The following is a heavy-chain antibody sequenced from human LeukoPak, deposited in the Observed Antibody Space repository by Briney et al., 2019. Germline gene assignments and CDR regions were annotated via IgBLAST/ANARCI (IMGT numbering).Heavy chain of an antibody. J-gene: IGHJ5*02. CDR2: IYYSGDT. D-gene: IGHD4-17*01. CDR1: GGSISSGDYY. CDR3: ARDYGNNWFDP. Sequence: SETLSLTRTVSGGSISSGDYYWSWIRQHPGKGLEWIGYIYYSGDTYYNPFLRSRVSISVDTSKNQFSLKLSSVTAADTAMFYCARDYGNNWFDPWGQGTLVTVSA. V-gene: IGHV4-31*03.